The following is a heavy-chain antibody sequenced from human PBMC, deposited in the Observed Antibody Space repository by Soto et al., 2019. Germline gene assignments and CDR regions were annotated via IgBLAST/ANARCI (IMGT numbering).Heavy chain of an antibody. V-gene: IGHV3-73*01. Sequence: GGSLRLSCAASGFTLSGSAMHWVRQASGKGLEWVGRIRSKGNNYATVYSASLKGRFTISRDDAKNTAYLQMNSLNTEDTAVYYCSRQASDFWSGKPQYYMDVWGKGTTVTVSS. D-gene: IGHD3-3*01. CDR2: IRSKGNNYAT. J-gene: IGHJ6*03. CDR3: SRQASDFWSGKPQYYMDV. CDR1: GFTLSGSA.